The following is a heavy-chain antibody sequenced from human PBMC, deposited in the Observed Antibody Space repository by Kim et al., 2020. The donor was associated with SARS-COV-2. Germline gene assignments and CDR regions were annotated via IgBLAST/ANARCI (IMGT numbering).Heavy chain of an antibody. Sequence: GGSLRLSCAASGFTFSNFAMNWVRQAPGKGLEWVSGITGSADRADYADPVKGRFTISRDNSKSTLYLQMNSLRGEDTAIYFCAKDSGMAVAGPFDYWGQGALVTVSS. CDR3: AKDSGMAVAGPFDY. J-gene: IGHJ4*02. D-gene: IGHD6-19*01. CDR1: GFTFSNFA. V-gene: IGHV3-23*01. CDR2: ITGSADRA.